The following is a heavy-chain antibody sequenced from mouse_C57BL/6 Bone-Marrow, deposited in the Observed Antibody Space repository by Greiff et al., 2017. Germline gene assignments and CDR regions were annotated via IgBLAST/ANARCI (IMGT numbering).Heavy chain of an antibody. CDR3: ARDSSGLAWFAY. V-gene: IGHV1-69*01. CDR2: IAPSDSYT. CDR1: GYTFTSYW. J-gene: IGHJ3*01. Sequence: QVQLQQSGAELVMPGASVKLSCKASGYTFTSYWMHWVKQRPGQGLEWIGEIAPSDSYTNYNQKFKGKSTLTVDKSSSTAYMQLSSLTSEDSAVYYCARDSSGLAWFAYWGQGTLVTVSA. D-gene: IGHD3-2*02.